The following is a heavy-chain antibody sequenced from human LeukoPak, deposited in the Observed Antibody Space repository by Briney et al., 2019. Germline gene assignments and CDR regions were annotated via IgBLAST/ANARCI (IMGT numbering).Heavy chain of an antibody. CDR1: GGSFSGYY. Sequence: SETLSLTCAVYGGSFSGYYWSWIRQPPGKGLEWIGEINHSGSTNYNPSLKSRVTISVDTSKNQFSLKLSSVTAADTAVYYCARAPGIAVFGRQRWFDPWGQGTLVTVSS. J-gene: IGHJ5*02. D-gene: IGHD6-19*01. CDR3: ARAPGIAVFGRQRWFDP. V-gene: IGHV4-34*01. CDR2: INHSGST.